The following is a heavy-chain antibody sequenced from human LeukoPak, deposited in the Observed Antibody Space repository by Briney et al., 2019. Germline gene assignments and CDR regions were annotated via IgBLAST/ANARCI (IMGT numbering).Heavy chain of an antibody. D-gene: IGHD3-22*01. J-gene: IGHJ5*02. Sequence: PSETLSLTCTVSGGSISSYYWSWIRQPPGKGLEWIGYIYYSGSTNYNPSLKSRVTISVDTSKNQFSLKLSSVTAADTAVYYCARPRYYYDSSGYNWFDPWGQGTLVTVSS. CDR2: IYYSGST. V-gene: IGHV4-59*08. CDR1: GGSISSYY. CDR3: ARPRYYYDSSGYNWFDP.